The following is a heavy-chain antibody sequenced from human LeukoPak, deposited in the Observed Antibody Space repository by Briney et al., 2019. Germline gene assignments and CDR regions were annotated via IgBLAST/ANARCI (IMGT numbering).Heavy chain of an antibody. CDR1: GYTFTSYY. V-gene: IGHV1-46*01. J-gene: IGHJ1*01. D-gene: IGHD3-10*02. CDR3: ARGVFGELEKLMFQH. CDR2: INPSGGST. Sequence: ASVKVSCKASGYTFTSYYIHWVRQAPGQGLEWMGIINPSGGSTSYPQKFQDRVTITRDTSTSTVYMELSSLKSDDTAVYYCARGVFGELEKLMFQHWGQGTLVTVYS.